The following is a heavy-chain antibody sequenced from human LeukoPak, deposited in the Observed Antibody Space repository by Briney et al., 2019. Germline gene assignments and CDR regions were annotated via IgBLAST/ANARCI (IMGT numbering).Heavy chain of an antibody. V-gene: IGHV5-51*01. CDR1: GYSFTSYW. D-gene: IGHD1-26*01. CDR2: IYPGDSDT. CDR3: ARQRNEMWSPTDAFDI. J-gene: IGHJ3*02. Sequence: GESLQISCKGSGYSFTSYWIGWVRPMPGKGLEWMGIIYPGDSDTRYSPSFQGQVTISADKSISTAYLQWSSLKASDTAMYYCARQRNEMWSPTDAFDIWGQGTMVTVSS.